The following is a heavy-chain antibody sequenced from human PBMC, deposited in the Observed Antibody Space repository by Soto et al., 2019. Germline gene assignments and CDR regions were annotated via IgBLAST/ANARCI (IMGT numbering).Heavy chain of an antibody. D-gene: IGHD6-19*01. V-gene: IGHV2-5*01. CDR2: IYWNDDK. J-gene: IGHJ4*02. Sequence: QITLKESGPTLVKPTQTLTLTCTFSGFSLSTSGVGVGWIRQPPGKALEWLALIYWNDDKRYSPSLKSRLTITKYTSKNQVVLTMTNMDPVDTATYYCAHTLQWLDGGYFDYWGQGTLVTVSS. CDR1: GFSLSTSGVG. CDR3: AHTLQWLDGGYFDY.